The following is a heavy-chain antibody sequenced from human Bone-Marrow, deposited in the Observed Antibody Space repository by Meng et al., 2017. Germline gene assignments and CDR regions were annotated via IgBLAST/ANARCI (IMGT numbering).Heavy chain of an antibody. Sequence: SVKVSCKASGGTFTSYAISWVRQAPGQGLEWMGGIIPIFGIAQYAQKFQGRVTITADKSTTTAFLELSSLRSEDTAVYYCARSVFGVVIVYFDYWGQGTRVTGSS. V-gene: IGHV1-69*10. CDR3: ARSVFGVVIVYFDY. D-gene: IGHD3-3*02. CDR1: GGTFTSYA. CDR2: IIPIFGIA. J-gene: IGHJ4*02.